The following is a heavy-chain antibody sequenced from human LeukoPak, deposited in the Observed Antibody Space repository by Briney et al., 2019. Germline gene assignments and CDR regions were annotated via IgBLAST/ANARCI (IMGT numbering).Heavy chain of an antibody. CDR2: INHSGST. D-gene: IGHD3-22*01. V-gene: IGHV4-34*01. CDR1: GVSFSGYY. J-gene: IGHJ4*02. Sequence: PSETLSLTCAVYGVSFSGYYWSWIRQSPGKGLEWIGEINHSGSTNYNPSLKSRVTISVDTSKNQFSLKLSSVTAADTAVYYCARGGFYYDSSGPPDYWGQGTLVTVSS. CDR3: ARGGFYYDSSGPPDY.